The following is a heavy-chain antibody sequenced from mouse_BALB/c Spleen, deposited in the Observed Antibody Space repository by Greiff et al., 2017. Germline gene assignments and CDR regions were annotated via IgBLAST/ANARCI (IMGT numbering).Heavy chain of an antibody. Sequence: QVQLKESGAELMKPGASVKISCKATGYTFSSYWIEWVKQRPGHGLEWIGEILPGSGSTNYNEKFKGKATFTADTSSNTAYMQLSSLTSEDSAVYYCAREESTMITFAYWGQGTLVTVSA. CDR1: GYTFSSYW. V-gene: IGHV1-9*01. D-gene: IGHD2-4*01. J-gene: IGHJ3*01. CDR3: AREESTMITFAY. CDR2: ILPGSGST.